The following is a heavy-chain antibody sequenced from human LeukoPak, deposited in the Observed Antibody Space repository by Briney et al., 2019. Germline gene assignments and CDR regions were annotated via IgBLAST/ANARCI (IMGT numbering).Heavy chain of an antibody. CDR1: GDSMASYY. V-gene: IGHV4-59*08. CDR2: ISYSGST. D-gene: IGHD3-22*01. CDR3: ARAAVNYYDSSGYYWWAAFDI. J-gene: IGHJ3*02. Sequence: SETLSLACTVSGDSMASYYWSWIRQPPGKGLEWIGYISYSGSTNYNPSLKSRVTISIDTSKNQFSLILSSVTAADTAVYYCARAAVNYYDSSGYYWWAAFDIWGQGTMVTVSS.